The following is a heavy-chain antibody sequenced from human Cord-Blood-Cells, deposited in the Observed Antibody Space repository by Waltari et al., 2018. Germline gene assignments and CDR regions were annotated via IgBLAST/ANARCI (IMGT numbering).Heavy chain of an antibody. CDR2: IYYSGGT. CDR1: GGSISSGGYY. J-gene: IGHJ4*02. CDR3: AGQQLPPLF. V-gene: IGHV4-31*03. Sequence: QVQLQESGPGLVKPSQTLSLTCTVSGGSISSGGYYWSWLSQHPGKGLEWIGYIYYSGGTYYNPAVKSRVTIAVDTSKNQFSLKLTSVTAAYTAVYYCAGQQLPPLFWGQGTLVTVSS. D-gene: IGHD6-13*01.